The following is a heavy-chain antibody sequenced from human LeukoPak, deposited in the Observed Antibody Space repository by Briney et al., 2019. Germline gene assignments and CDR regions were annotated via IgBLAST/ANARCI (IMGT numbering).Heavy chain of an antibody. D-gene: IGHD5-18*01. CDR3: ATYGYDPLDY. CDR2: ISWNSGSI. V-gene: IGHV3-9*01. CDR1: GFTFDDYA. Sequence: PGRSLRLSCAASGFTFDDYAMHWVRQAPGKGLEWVSGISWNSGSIGYADSVKGRFTISRDNAKNSLYLQMNSLRAEDTAVYYCATYGYDPLDYWGQGTLVTVSS. J-gene: IGHJ4*02.